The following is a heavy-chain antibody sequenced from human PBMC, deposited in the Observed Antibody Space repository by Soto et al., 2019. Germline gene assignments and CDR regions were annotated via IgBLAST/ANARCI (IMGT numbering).Heavy chain of an antibody. V-gene: IGHV4-38-2*01. CDR1: GYSISSGCF. Sequence: AETLSLTCAVSGYSISSGCFWGWIRQPPGKGLGGIANMYHDGNTHYNPSLKSRVTTSVDTAKNQFSLKLSSVTAADTAVYYCARVLGYCSGTNCYPDCWGQGTLVTVSS. CDR3: ARVLGYCSGTNCYPDC. D-gene: IGHD2-15*01. J-gene: IGHJ4*02. CDR2: MYHDGNT.